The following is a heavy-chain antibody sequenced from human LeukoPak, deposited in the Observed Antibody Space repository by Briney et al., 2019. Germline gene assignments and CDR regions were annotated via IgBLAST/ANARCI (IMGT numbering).Heavy chain of an antibody. V-gene: IGHV3-23*01. CDR2: ISGSGGST. Sequence: GGSLRLSCAASGFTFSSYAMSWVRQAPGKGLEWVSAISGSGGSTYYADSVKGRFTISRDNSKNTLYLQMNSLRAEDQAVYYCARAPVVVTRHFDYWGQGTLVTVSS. CDR1: GFTFSSYA. J-gene: IGHJ4*02. D-gene: IGHD2-15*01. CDR3: ARAPVVVTRHFDY.